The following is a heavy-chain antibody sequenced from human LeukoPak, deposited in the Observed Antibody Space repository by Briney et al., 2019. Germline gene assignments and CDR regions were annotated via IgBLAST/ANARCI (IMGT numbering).Heavy chain of an antibody. CDR2: ISGSNSYI. Sequence: GGSLRLSCAASGFTFSSYTMHWIRQAPGKGLEWVSSISGSNSYIFYADSVKGRFTVSRDNAKDSLYLQMNSLRAEDTAVYYCARGAAGTTFDYWGQGTLVTVSS. J-gene: IGHJ4*02. D-gene: IGHD6-13*01. CDR1: GFTFSSYT. CDR3: ARGAAGTTFDY. V-gene: IGHV3-21*01.